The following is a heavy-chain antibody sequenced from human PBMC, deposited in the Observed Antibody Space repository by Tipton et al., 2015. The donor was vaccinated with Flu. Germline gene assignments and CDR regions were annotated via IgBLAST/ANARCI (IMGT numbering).Heavy chain of an antibody. Sequence: TLSLTCSVSGDSIGSGYFWGWVRQPPGKGLEWIGTIYHSGSTHYNPSLKSRLTMSVDTSKNQFSLKLSSVTAADTAVYYCARHTGDSVRGVIDYWGQGTLVTVSS. J-gene: IGHJ4*02. CDR2: IYHSGST. V-gene: IGHV4-38-2*01. CDR3: ARHTGDSVRGVIDY. CDR1: GDSIGSGYF. D-gene: IGHD3-10*02.